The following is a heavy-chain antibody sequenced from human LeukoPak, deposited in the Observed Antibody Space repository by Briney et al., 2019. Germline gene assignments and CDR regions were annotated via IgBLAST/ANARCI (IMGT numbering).Heavy chain of an antibody. J-gene: IGHJ4*02. CDR2: IYHSGST. CDR3: ARGLGSTPY. D-gene: IGHD1-26*01. CDR1: GDSIITNHW. V-gene: IGHV4-4*02. Sequence: SETLSLTCAVSGDSIITNHWWSWVRQPPGKGLEWIGEIYHSGSTNYNPSLKSRVTISVDTSKNQFSLKLSSVTAADTAVYYCARGLGSTPYWGQGTLVTVSS.